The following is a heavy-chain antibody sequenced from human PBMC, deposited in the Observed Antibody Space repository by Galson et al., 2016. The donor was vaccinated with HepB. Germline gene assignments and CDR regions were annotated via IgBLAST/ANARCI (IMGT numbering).Heavy chain of an antibody. V-gene: IGHV3-7*01. D-gene: IGHD6-19*01. J-gene: IGHJ4*02. CDR2: IKPDGSED. Sequence: SLRLSCAASGFTFSNYWMSWVRQTPEKGLEWVASIKPDGSEDYYVDSVKGRFSISRDNAKNSLYLQMTSLRGEDTAVYHCAASSDWCHAYWGQGTLVTVSS. CDR3: AASSDWCHAY. CDR1: GFTFSNYW.